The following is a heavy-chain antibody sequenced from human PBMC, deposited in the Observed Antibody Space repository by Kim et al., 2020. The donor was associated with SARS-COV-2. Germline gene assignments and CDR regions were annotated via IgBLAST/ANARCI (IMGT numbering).Heavy chain of an antibody. Sequence: YADSVKGRFTITRDNATNSLFLQMNSLRADDTAFYYCAKDVGYNSRSIDSWGQGTLVTVSS. V-gene: IGHV3-9*01. CDR3: AKDVGYNSRSIDS. J-gene: IGHJ4*02. D-gene: IGHD6-19*01.